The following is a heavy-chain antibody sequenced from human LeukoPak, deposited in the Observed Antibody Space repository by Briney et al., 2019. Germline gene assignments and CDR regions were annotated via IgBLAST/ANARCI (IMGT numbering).Heavy chain of an antibody. CDR3: ARARGMIQDY. CDR2: INHSGST. D-gene: IGHD3-16*01. Sequence: SETLSLTCAVYGGSFSGYYWSWIRQPPGKGLEWIGEINHSGSTNYNPSLKSRVTISVDTSKNQFSLKLSSVTAADTAVYYCARARGMIQDYWGQGTLVTVSS. CDR1: GGSFSGYY. V-gene: IGHV4-34*01. J-gene: IGHJ4*02.